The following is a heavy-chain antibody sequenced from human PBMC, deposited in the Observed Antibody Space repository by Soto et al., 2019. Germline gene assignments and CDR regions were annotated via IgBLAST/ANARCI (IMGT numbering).Heavy chain of an antibody. V-gene: IGHV4-59*01. CDR2: IYYSGST. Sequence: PSETLSLTCTVSGGSISSYYWSWIRQPPGKGLEWIGYIYYSGSTNYNPSLKSRVTISVDTSKNQFSMKLSSVTAADTAVYHCARGPLGPPGIWGQGTIVTVSS. CDR3: ARGPLGPPGI. D-gene: IGHD3-16*01. J-gene: IGHJ3*02. CDR1: GGSISSYY.